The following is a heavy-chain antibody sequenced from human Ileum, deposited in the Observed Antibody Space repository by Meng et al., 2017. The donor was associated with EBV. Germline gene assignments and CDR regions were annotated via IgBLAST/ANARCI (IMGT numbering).Heavy chain of an antibody. J-gene: IGHJ4*02. V-gene: IGHV3-30*03. CDR1: GLTFSKQI. CDR3: TRQGQDL. D-gene: IGHD2-15*01. CDR2: ISSENYT. Sequence: QVNVGESGGVVVQPGRYLSISCDVSGLTFSKQIILLIRQAPGDGLDWVAVISSENYTYYSDSVKGRFTITRDNSANTVYLQMDNLGPQDTALYFCTRQGQDLWGQGTLVTVSS.